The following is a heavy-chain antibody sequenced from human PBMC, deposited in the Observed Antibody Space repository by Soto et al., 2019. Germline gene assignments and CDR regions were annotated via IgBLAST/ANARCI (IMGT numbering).Heavy chain of an antibody. V-gene: IGHV3-23*01. CDR3: AKGGGYYDSSGYYPLFDY. D-gene: IGHD3-22*01. Sequence: GGSLRLSCAASGFTFSSYAMSWVRQAPGKGLEWVSAISGSGGSTYYAGSVKGRFTISRDNSKNTLYLQMNSLRAEDTAVYYCAKGGGYYDSSGYYPLFDYWGQGTLVTVSS. CDR2: ISGSGGST. CDR1: GFTFSSYA. J-gene: IGHJ4*02.